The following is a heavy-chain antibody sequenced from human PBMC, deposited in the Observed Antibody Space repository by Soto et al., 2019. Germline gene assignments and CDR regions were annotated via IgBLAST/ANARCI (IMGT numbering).Heavy chain of an antibody. Sequence: QVQLVESGEGVVQPGKSLRLSCAASRFTFSNYGMHWVRQAPGKGLEWVALISDDGTKKYYADSVKGRFTISRDNSKNTLYLQMNSLRAEDTAVYFCARELYYYDSSGYYPLENWGQGTLVTVSS. J-gene: IGHJ4*02. CDR3: ARELYYYDSSGYYPLEN. D-gene: IGHD3-22*01. CDR1: RFTFSNYG. V-gene: IGHV3-30*03. CDR2: ISDDGTKK.